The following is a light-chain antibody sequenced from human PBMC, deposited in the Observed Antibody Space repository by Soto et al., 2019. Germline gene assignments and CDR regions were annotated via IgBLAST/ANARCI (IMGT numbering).Light chain of an antibody. J-gene: IGKJ1*01. CDR2: KAS. CDR3: QHYHSYSEA. CDR1: QTISSW. Sequence: DIQMTQSPSTLSGSVGDRVTITCRASQTISSWLAWYQQKPGKAPKLRIYKASTLKSGVPSRFSGSGSGTEFTLTISSLQPDDFATYYCQHYHSYSEAFGQGTKVELK. V-gene: IGKV1-5*03.